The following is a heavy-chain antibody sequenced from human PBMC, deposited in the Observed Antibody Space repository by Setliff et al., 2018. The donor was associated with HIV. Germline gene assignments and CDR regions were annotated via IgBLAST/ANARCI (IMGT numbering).Heavy chain of an antibody. Sequence: ASVKVSCKASGYTFPSYDTNWVRQATGQGLEWMGWMNPNSGNTGYAQKFQGRLTMTRNTSISTVNMELSSLRSEDTAVYFCARVGRLHYLTPFYYYGMDVWGQGTTVTVSS. D-gene: IGHD4-4*01. CDR3: ARVGRLHYLTPFYYYGMDV. CDR1: GYTFPSYD. CDR2: MNPNSGNT. J-gene: IGHJ6*02. V-gene: IGHV1-8*01.